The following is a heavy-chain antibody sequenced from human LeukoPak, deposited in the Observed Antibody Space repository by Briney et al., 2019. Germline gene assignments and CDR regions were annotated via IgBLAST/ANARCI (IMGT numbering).Heavy chain of an antibody. D-gene: IGHD4-17*01. V-gene: IGHV6-1*01. Sequence: SQTLSLTCAISGDSVSSNSAAWTWIRQSPSRGLEWLGRTYYRSKWYNDYAMSVKSRITINPDTSKNQFSLHLSSVTPEDTAVYYCARGRHGYYALLFEYWGQGTLVTVSS. CDR3: ARGRHGYYALLFEY. CDR1: GDSVSSNSAA. CDR2: TYYRSKWYN. J-gene: IGHJ4*02.